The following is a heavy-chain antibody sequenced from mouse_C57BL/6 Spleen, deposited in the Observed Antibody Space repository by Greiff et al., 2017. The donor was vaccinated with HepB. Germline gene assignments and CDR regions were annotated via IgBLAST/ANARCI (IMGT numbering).Heavy chain of an antibody. CDR1: GYTFTSYW. V-gene: IGHV1-50*01. CDR2: IDPSDSYT. D-gene: IGHD1-1*01. Sequence: QVQLQQSGAELVKPGASVKLSCKASGYTFTSYWMQWVKQRPGQGLEWIGEIDPSDSYTNYNQKFKGKATLTVDTSSSTAYMQLSSLTSEDSAVYYWARRDYGSSYWAMDYWGQGTSVTVSS. CDR3: ARRDYGSSYWAMDY. J-gene: IGHJ4*01.